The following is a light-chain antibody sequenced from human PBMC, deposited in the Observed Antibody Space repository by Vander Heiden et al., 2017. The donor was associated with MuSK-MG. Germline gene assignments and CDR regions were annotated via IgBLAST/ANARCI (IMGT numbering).Light chain of an antibody. CDR1: QGIRND. V-gene: IGKV1-6*02. CDR2: AS. J-gene: IGKJ1*01. CDR3: RQDYNYPWT. Sequence: AIQMTQSPSSLSASVGDRVTITCRASQGIRNDLGWYQQKPGKAPKLLIYASSLQSGVPSRFSGSGSGTDFTLTSSGLQPEDFATYYCRQDYNYPWTFGQGTKVEIK.